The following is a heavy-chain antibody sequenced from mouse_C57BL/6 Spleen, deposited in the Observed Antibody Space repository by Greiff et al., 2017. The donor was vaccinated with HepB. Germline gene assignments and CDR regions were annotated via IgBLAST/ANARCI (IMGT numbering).Heavy chain of an antibody. V-gene: IGHV5-9-1*02. CDR2: ISSGGDYI. Sequence: EVQLVESGEGLVKPGGSLKLSCAASGFTFSSYAMSWVRQTPEKRLEWVAYISSGGDYIYYADTVKGRFTISRDNARNTLYLQMSSLKSEDTAMYYCTRERGYGSFYAMDYWGQGTSVTVSS. J-gene: IGHJ4*01. CDR3: TRERGYGSFYAMDY. CDR1: GFTFSSYA. D-gene: IGHD1-1*01.